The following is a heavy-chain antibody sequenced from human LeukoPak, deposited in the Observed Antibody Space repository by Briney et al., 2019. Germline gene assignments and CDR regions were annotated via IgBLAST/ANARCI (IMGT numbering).Heavy chain of an antibody. V-gene: IGHV3-30*18. CDR2: ISDDRSNK. J-gene: IGHJ5*02. CDR3: AKDEGHSGSYGGHNWFDP. D-gene: IGHD1-26*01. Sequence: PGRSLRLSCAVSGFTFSKYAVHWVRQAPGKGLEWVAVISDDRSNKYYADSVKGRFTISRDNSKNTLYLQMNSLRAEDTAVYYCAKDEGHSGSYGGHNWFDPWGQGTLVTVSS. CDR1: GFTFSKYA.